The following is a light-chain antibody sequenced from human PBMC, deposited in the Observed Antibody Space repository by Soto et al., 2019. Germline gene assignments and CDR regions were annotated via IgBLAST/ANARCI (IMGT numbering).Light chain of an antibody. CDR3: QQANSFPIT. J-gene: IGKJ5*01. Sequence: IRMTQSPSSFSASTGDRVTITCRASQGISSYLAWYQQKPGKAPKLLIYAASSLQSGVPSRFSGSGSGTDFTLTISSLQPEDFATYYCQQANSFPITFGQGTRLEIK. CDR2: AAS. V-gene: IGKV1D-12*01. CDR1: QGISSY.